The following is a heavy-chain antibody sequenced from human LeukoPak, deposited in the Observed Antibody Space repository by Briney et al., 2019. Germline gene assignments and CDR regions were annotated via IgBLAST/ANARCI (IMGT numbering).Heavy chain of an antibody. Sequence: GGSLRLSCAASGFTFSSYSMNWVRQAPGKGLEWVSSISSSSSYIYYADSVKGRFTISRDNAKNSLYLQINSLRAEDTALYYCARFMEDDSSGYDYWGQGTLVTVSS. J-gene: IGHJ4*02. CDR2: ISSSSSYI. CDR1: GFTFSSYS. D-gene: IGHD3-22*01. CDR3: ARFMEDDSSGYDY. V-gene: IGHV3-21*01.